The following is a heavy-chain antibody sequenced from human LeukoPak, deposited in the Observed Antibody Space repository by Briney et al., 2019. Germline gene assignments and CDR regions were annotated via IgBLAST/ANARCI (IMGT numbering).Heavy chain of an antibody. V-gene: IGHV1-18*01. J-gene: IGHJ5*02. CDR1: GYTFTSYG. Sequence: ASVKVSCKASGYTFTSYGISWVRQAPGQGLEWMGWISAYNGNTNYAQKLQGRVTMTTDTSTSTAYMELRSLRSDDTAVYYCARDDCSSISCYTRWFDPWGQGTLVTVSS. CDR2: ISAYNGNT. CDR3: ARDDCSSISCYTRWFDP. D-gene: IGHD2-2*02.